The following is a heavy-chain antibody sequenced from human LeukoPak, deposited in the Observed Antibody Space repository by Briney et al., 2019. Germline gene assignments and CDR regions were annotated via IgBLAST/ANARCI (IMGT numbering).Heavy chain of an antibody. CDR3: ARARPATYNVFADV. CDR1: GFTFRNYW. D-gene: IGHD3-3*01. J-gene: IGHJ4*02. CDR2: INEDETER. V-gene: IGHV3-7*01. Sequence: PGGSLRLSCVVSGFTFRNYWMSWLRQTPGKGLEWVANINEDETERYYVASVEGRFTVSRDNGKNSLYLQMNGLRAEDSAVYYCARARPATYNVFADVWGQGTLVTVSS.